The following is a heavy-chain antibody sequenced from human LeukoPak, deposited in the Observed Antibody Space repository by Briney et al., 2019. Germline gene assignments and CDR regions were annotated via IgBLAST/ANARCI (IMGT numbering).Heavy chain of an antibody. Sequence: GASVKVSCKASGYTFTSYGISWVRQAPGQGLEWMGWISAYNGNTNYAQKLQGRVTMTTDTSTSTAYMELRSLRSDDTAVYYCARSSGSYLQTLLDYWGQGTLVTASS. CDR2: ISAYNGNT. CDR1: GYTFTSYG. V-gene: IGHV1-18*01. D-gene: IGHD1-26*01. J-gene: IGHJ4*02. CDR3: ARSSGSYLQTLLDY.